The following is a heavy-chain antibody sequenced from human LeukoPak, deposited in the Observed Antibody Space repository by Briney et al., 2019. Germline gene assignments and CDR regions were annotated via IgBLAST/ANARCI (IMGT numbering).Heavy chain of an antibody. CDR3: ARGLKYGSGSYPYYFDY. Sequence: SETLSLTCTVSGGSISSTTYYWSWIRQPPGKGLEWIGEINHCGSTNYNPSLKSRVTISVDTSKNQFSLKLSSVTAADTAVYYCARGLKYGSGSYPYYFDYWGQGTLVTVSS. CDR2: INHCGST. J-gene: IGHJ4*02. V-gene: IGHV4-39*07. D-gene: IGHD3-10*01. CDR1: GGSISSTTYY.